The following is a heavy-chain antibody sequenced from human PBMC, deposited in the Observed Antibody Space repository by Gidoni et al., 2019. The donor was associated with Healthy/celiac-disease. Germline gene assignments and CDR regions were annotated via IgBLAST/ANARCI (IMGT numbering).Heavy chain of an antibody. CDR2: ISSSSSTI. Sequence: EVQLVESGGGLVPPGGSLRLSCSASGFTFSSYSMNWVRQAPGKGLEWVSYISSSSSTIYYADSVKGRFTISRDNAKNSLYLQMNSLRAEDTTVYYCARDRTAYGSGLDYWGQGTLVTVSS. CDR3: ARDRTAYGSGLDY. J-gene: IGHJ4*02. CDR1: GFTFSSYS. V-gene: IGHV3-48*01. D-gene: IGHD3-10*01.